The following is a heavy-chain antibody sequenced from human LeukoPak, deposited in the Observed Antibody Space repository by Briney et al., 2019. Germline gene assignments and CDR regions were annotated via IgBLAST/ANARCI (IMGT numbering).Heavy chain of an antibody. CDR2: ISSSGSTI. CDR1: GFTFSSYE. CDR3: AELGITMIEGV. D-gene: IGHD3-22*01. Sequence: GGSLRLSCAASGFTFSSYEMNWVRQAPGKGLEWVSYISSSGSTIYYADSVKGRFTISRDNAKNSLYLQMNSLRAEGTAVYYCAELGITMIEGVWGKGTTVTISS. J-gene: IGHJ6*04. V-gene: IGHV3-48*03.